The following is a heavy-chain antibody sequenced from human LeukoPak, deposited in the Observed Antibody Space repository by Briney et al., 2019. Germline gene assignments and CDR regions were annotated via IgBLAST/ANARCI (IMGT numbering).Heavy chain of an antibody. CDR2: ISDSGGST. Sequence: GSLRLSCAASGFTFSSYAMSWVSQAPGKGLEWVSAISDSGGSTYDADSVKGRFTISRDNSKNTLYLQMNSLRAEDTAVYYCAKDTSIGRYCTNGVCSPFDYWGQGTLVTVSS. V-gene: IGHV3-23*01. J-gene: IGHJ4*02. CDR1: GFTFSSYA. CDR3: AKDTSIGRYCTNGVCSPFDY. D-gene: IGHD2-8*01.